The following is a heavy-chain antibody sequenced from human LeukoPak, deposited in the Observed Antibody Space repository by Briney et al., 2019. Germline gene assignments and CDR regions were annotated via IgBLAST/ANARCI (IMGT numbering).Heavy chain of an antibody. J-gene: IGHJ4*02. CDR1: GFTASSNY. CDR2: IYSDGRT. V-gene: IGHV3-53*01. D-gene: IGHD3-10*01. Sequence: GGSLRLSCAASGFTASSNYMSWVRQAPGRRLEWVSVIYSDGRTYYADSVKGRFSVSRDNPKITLYLQMDTLRAEDTAAYYCAKLKGWYGEGYFDYWGQGTLVTVSA. CDR3: AKLKGWYGEGYFDY.